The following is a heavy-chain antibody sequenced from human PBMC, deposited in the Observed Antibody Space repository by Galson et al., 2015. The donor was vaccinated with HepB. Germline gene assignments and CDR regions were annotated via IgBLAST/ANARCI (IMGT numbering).Heavy chain of an antibody. Sequence: SLRLSCAASGFTFSSYAMSWVRQAPGKGLEWVAAISGSGGSTYYADSVKGRFTISRDNSKNTLYLQMNSLRAEDTAVYYCATLPRDIVTGPRYGMDVWGQGTLVTVSS. D-gene: IGHD3-9*01. CDR2: ISGSGGST. CDR1: GFTFSSYA. J-gene: IGHJ6*02. CDR3: ATLPRDIVTGPRYGMDV. V-gene: IGHV3-23*01.